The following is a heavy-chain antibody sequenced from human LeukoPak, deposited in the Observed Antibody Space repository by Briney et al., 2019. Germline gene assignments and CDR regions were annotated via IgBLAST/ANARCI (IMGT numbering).Heavy chain of an antibody. CDR2: IYYSGST. Sequence: SETLSLTCTVSGGSISSSSYYWGWIRQPPGKGLEWIGSIYYSGSTYYNPSLKSRVTISVDTSKNQFSLKLSSVTAADTAVYYCARDSPNQVGAPSPFDYWGQGTLVTVSS. J-gene: IGHJ4*02. V-gene: IGHV4-39*07. D-gene: IGHD1-26*01. CDR3: ARDSPNQVGAPSPFDY. CDR1: GGSISSSSYY.